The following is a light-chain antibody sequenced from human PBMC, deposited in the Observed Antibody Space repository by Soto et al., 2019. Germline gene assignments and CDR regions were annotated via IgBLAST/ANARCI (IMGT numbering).Light chain of an antibody. Sequence: EIVLTQSPGTLSVSPGERATLSCRASQTISSNYLAWYQQKPGQAPSLLIYGTSSRATGITNRFSGSGSGTELTLTISRLALKESTIYYCQQYVSRTFGQGTKVEVK. CDR2: GTS. V-gene: IGKV3-20*01. CDR1: QTISSNY. J-gene: IGKJ1*01. CDR3: QQYVSRT.